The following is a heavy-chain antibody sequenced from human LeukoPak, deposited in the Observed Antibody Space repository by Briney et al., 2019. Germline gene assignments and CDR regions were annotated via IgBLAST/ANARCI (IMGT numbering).Heavy chain of an antibody. V-gene: IGHV1-2*06. CDR2: INPNTGDR. Sequence: ASVKVSCKASGYTFTDYYMHWVRQAPGQGLEWMGRINPNTGDRKYAQKFQDRVTMTRDTSISTAYMELSRLRSDDTAVYYCARKIAVAADFDYWGQGTLVTVSS. CDR3: ARKIAVAADFDY. CDR1: GYTFTDYY. D-gene: IGHD6-19*01. J-gene: IGHJ4*02.